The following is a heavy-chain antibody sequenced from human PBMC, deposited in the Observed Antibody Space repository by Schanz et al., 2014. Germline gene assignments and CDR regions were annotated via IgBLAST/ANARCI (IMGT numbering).Heavy chain of an antibody. CDR3: ARGGFGEVSYFDY. D-gene: IGHD3-10*01. Sequence: EMQLLESGGGLAQPGGSLRLSCAASGFTLSNYAMSWVRQAPGKGLEWVSAINTGVNTYYADSVRGRFTMSRDNSKNTLYLQMNSLRPEDTAVYYCARGGFGEVSYFDYWGQGTLVTVSS. CDR1: GFTLSNYA. J-gene: IGHJ4*02. V-gene: IGHV3-23*01. CDR2: INTGVNT.